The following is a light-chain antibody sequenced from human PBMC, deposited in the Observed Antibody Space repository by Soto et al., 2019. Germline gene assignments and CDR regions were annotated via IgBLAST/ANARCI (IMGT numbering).Light chain of an antibody. CDR3: QHYNNWPRT. V-gene: IGKV3-15*01. Sequence: EIVMTQSPATLSVSPGERATLSCRASQSVSSNLAWYQQKPGQAPRLLIYGASTRATGIPARFSGSGSGTDFPLTISSLQSEDFADYYCQHYNNWPRTFGQGTKVEIK. J-gene: IGKJ1*01. CDR2: GAS. CDR1: QSVSSN.